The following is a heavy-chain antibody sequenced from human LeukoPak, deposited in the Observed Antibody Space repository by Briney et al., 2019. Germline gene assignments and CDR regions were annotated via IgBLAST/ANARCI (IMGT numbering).Heavy chain of an antibody. CDR3: ARDRGQAYCGGDCYSGAFDI. V-gene: IGHV4-61*02. CDR2: IYSSGST. CDR1: GGSISSGLYY. D-gene: IGHD2-21*01. J-gene: IGHJ3*02. Sequence: SETLSLTCTVSGGSISSGLYYWSWIRQPAGKGLEWIGRIYSSGSTNFNPSLKSRVSLSVDTSKSQFSLNLSAVTAADTAVYYCARDRGQAYCGGDCYSGAFDIWGQGTMVTVSS.